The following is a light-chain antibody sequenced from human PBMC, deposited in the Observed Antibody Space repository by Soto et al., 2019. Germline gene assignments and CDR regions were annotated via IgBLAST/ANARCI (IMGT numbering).Light chain of an antibody. V-gene: IGLV2-8*01. Sequence: QSVLTQPPSASGSPGQSVTISCTGTSSDVGGYNYVSWYQQHPGEAPKLMIYEVTKRPSGVPDRFSGSKSGNTASLTVSGLQAEDEADYFCCSHAGDNTYVFGTGTKVTVL. CDR2: EVT. J-gene: IGLJ1*01. CDR1: SSDVGGYNY. CDR3: CSHAGDNTYV.